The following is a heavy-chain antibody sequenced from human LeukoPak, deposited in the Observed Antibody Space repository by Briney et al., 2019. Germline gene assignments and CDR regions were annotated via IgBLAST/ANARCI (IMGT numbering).Heavy chain of an antibody. CDR3: AREMATGFGY. J-gene: IGHJ4*02. CDR2: INHSGST. D-gene: IGHD5-24*01. Sequence: PSETLSFTCAVYGGSFSGYYWSWIRQPPGKGLEWIGEINHSGSTNYNPSLKSRVTISVDTSKNQFSLKLSSVTAADTAVYYCAREMATGFGYWGQGTLVTVSS. CDR1: GGSFSGYY. V-gene: IGHV4-34*01.